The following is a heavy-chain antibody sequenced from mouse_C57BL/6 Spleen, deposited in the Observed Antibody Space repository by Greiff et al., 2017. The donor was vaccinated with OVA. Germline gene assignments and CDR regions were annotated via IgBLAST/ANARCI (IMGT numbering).Heavy chain of an antibody. CDR3: ARSYGSSYERYFDV. CDR1: GFTFSSYA. V-gene: IGHV5-4*01. CDR2: ISDGGSYT. D-gene: IGHD1-1*01. J-gene: IGHJ1*03. Sequence: EVQLVESGGGLVKPGGSLKLSCAASGFTFSSYAMSWVRQTPEKRLEWVATISDGGSYTYYPDNVKGRFTISRDNAKNNLYLQMSHLKSEDTAMYYCARSYGSSYERYFDVWGTGTTVTVSS.